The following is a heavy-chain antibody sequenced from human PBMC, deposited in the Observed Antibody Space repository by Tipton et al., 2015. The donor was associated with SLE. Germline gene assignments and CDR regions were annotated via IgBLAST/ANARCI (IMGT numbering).Heavy chain of an antibody. CDR1: DGSISSYY. V-gene: IGHV4-4*08. J-gene: IGHJ5*02. CDR2: IYTSGST. CDR3: ARAIRFFDP. D-gene: IGHD2-2*02. Sequence: TLSLTCTVSDGSISSYYWSWIRQPPGKGLEWIGYIYTSGSTNYNPSLKSRVTISVDTSKNQFSLKLSSVTAADTAVYYCARAIRFFDPWGQGTLVTVSS.